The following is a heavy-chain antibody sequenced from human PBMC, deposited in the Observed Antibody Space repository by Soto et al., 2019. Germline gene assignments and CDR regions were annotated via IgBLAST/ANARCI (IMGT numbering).Heavy chain of an antibody. J-gene: IGHJ6*03. CDR3: ARGYCSSTSCYYYYYYYMDV. CDR1: GYTFTSYA. D-gene: IGHD2-2*01. V-gene: IGHV1-3*01. Sequence: QVQLVQSGAEVKKPGASVKVSCKASGYTFTSYAMHWVRQAPGQRLEWMGWINAGNGNTKYSQKFQGRVTITRDTSASTAYMELSSLRSEDTAVYYCARGYCSSTSCYYYYYYYMDVWGIGTTVNVSS. CDR2: INAGNGNT.